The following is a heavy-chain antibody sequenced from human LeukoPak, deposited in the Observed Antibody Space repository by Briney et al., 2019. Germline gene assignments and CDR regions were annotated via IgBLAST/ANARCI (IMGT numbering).Heavy chain of an antibody. CDR3: ARNAAVATSRSWFDP. CDR2: IYYSGST. Sequence: SETLSLTCTVSDGSISNYYWSWIRQPPGKGLEWIGYIYYSGSTNYNPSLKSRVTMSVDTSKNQFSLKLRSVTAADTAVYYCARNAAVATSRSWFDPWGQGTLVTVSS. V-gene: IGHV4-59*08. J-gene: IGHJ5*02. CDR1: DGSISNYY. D-gene: IGHD6-19*01.